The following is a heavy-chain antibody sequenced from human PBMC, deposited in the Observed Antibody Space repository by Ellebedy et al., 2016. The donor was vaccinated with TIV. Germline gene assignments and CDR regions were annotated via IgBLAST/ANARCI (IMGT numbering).Heavy chain of an antibody. Sequence: ASVKVSCXASGYTFTKYGISWVRQAPGQGLEWMGWIRVYNGDSNYVQKLQGRVSLTTDTSTSTAYMELRSLGSDDTAVYYCAAAYCGGDCYGTYYYYYGMDVWGHGTTVTVSS. D-gene: IGHD2-21*02. CDR3: AAAYCGGDCYGTYYYYYGMDV. J-gene: IGHJ6*02. V-gene: IGHV1-18*01. CDR2: IRVYNGDS. CDR1: GYTFTKYG.